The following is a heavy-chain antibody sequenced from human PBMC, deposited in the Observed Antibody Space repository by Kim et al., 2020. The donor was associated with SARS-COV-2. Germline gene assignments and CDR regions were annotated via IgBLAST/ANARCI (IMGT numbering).Heavy chain of an antibody. V-gene: IGHV1-2*02. CDR1: GYTFTGYY. CDR3: ASGLYYYDSSGYYDGHYYYYYGMDV. D-gene: IGHD3-22*01. CDR2: INPNSGGT. J-gene: IGHJ6*02. Sequence: ASVKVSCKASGYTFTGYYMHWVRQAPGQGLEWMGWINPNSGGTNYAQKFQGRVTMTRDTSISTAYMELSRLRSDDTAVYYCASGLYYYDSSGYYDGHYYYYYGMDVWGQGTTVTVSS.